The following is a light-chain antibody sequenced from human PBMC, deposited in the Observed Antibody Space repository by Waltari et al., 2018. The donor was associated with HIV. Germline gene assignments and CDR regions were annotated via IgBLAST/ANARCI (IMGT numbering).Light chain of an antibody. CDR3: QRYNNWPYT. Sequence: EIVMTQFPATLSVFPGERATLSCRASQSVSSNLAWYQQKPGQAPRLLIYGASTRATGIPARFSGSGSGTDFTLTISSLQSEDFAVYYCQRYNNWPYTFGQGTKVEL. CDR1: QSVSSN. J-gene: IGKJ2*01. CDR2: GAS. V-gene: IGKV3-15*01.